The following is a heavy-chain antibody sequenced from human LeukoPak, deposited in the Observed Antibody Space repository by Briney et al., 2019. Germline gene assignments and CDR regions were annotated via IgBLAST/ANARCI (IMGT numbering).Heavy chain of an antibody. V-gene: IGHV7-4-1*02. D-gene: IGHD3-3*01. CDR1: GYIFTSYG. Sequence: ASVKVSCKAFGYIFTSYGISWVRQAPGQGLEWMGWINTNTGNPTYAQGFTGRFVFSLDTSVSTAYLQISSLKAEDTAVYYCARAYYDFWSGYYDWFDPWGQGTLVTVSS. CDR3: ARAYYDFWSGYYDWFDP. CDR2: INTNTGNP. J-gene: IGHJ5*02.